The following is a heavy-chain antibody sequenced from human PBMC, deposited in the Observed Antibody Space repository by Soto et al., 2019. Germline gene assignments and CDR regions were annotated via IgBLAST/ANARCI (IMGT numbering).Heavy chain of an antibody. Sequence: GGSLRLSCAASGFTFSSYGMHWVRQAPGKGLEWVAVIWYDGSNKYYADSVKGQFTISRDNSKNTLYLQMNSLRAEDTAVYYCARGPYYSSSWFNYYYGMDVWGQGTTVTVSS. V-gene: IGHV3-33*01. CDR2: IWYDGSNK. J-gene: IGHJ6*02. D-gene: IGHD6-13*01. CDR3: ARGPYYSSSWFNYYYGMDV. CDR1: GFTFSSYG.